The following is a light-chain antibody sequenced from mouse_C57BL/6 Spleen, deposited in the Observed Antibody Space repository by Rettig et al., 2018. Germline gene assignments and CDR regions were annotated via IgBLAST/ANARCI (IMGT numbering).Light chain of an antibody. V-gene: IGKV10-94*01. CDR2: KAS. J-gene: IGKJ5*01. Sequence: QMNQSPSSLSASLGDTITITCHASQNINVWLSWYQQKPGNIPKLLIYKASNLHTGVPSRFSGSGSGTGYTLTISSLQPEDIATYYCQQGQSYPLTFGAGTKLELK. CDR1: QNINVW. CDR3: QQGQSYPLT.